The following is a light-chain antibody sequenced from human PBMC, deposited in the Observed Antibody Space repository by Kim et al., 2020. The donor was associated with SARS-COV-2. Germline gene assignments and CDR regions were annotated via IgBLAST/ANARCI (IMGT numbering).Light chain of an antibody. V-gene: IGLV3-19*01. J-gene: IGLJ2*01. CDR1: SLRRYY. CDR3: KSRDSSGKVV. Sequence: SSELTQDPAVSVALGQTVRITCQGDSLRRYYASWYQQKPGQAPVLVIYGKNNRPSGIPDRFSGSSSGNTASLTITGAQGEEEADYYCKSRDSSGKVVFGGGTQLTVL. CDR2: GKN.